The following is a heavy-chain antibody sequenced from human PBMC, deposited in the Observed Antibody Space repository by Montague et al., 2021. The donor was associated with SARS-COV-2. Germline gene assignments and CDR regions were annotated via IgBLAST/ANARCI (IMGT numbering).Heavy chain of an antibody. V-gene: IGHV4-39*01. J-gene: IGHJ3*02. CDR2: IYYSGST. CDR3: ASPTYYYESSGSDDFDI. D-gene: IGHD3-22*01. Sequence: SETLSLTCTVSGGSISSSSYYWGWIRQPPGKGLEWIGSIYYSGSTYYNPSLKSRVTISVDTSNDQFSLKPSSVTAAATAVYYCASPTYYYESSGSDDFDIWGQGTLVTVSS. CDR1: GGSISSSSYY.